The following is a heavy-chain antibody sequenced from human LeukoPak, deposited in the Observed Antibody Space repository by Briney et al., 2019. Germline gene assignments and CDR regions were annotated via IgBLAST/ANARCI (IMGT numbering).Heavy chain of an antibody. D-gene: IGHD3-10*01. CDR2: IYPGDSDT. CDR1: GYSFTSYW. Sequence: GESLKISCKGSGYSFTSYWIGWVRQMPGKGLEWMGIIYPGDSDTRYSPSFQGQVTISADKSISTAYLQWSSLKASGTAMYYCARQYYGSGSYYLGGRYYGMDVWGQGTTVTVSS. J-gene: IGHJ6*02. CDR3: ARQYYGSGSYYLGGRYYGMDV. V-gene: IGHV5-51*01.